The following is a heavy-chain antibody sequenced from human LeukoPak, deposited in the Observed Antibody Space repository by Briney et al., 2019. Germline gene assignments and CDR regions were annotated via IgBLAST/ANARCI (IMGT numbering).Heavy chain of an antibody. CDR3: AREGKLWFGELSPSHAFDI. Sequence: SETLSLTCTVSGGSISSYYWSWIRQPPGKGLEWIGYIYHSGRTNYNPSLKSRVTISVDTSKNQFYLKLSSVTAADTAVYYCAREGKLWFGELSPSHAFDIWGQGTMVTVSS. J-gene: IGHJ3*02. D-gene: IGHD3-10*01. CDR1: GGSISSYY. CDR2: IYHSGRT. V-gene: IGHV4-59*01.